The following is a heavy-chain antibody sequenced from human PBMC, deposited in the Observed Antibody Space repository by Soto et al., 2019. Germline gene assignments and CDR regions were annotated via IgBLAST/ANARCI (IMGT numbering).Heavy chain of an antibody. Sequence: EVQLLESGGGLVQPGGSLRLSCAASGFTLSSHVMRWVRQAPGKGLEWVSGISTGGGSTDYADSVKGRFTISRDNSKNTLHLQMKSLRAEDTAVYYCARSREIIASAGSFDYWGQGTLVTVSS. CDR1: GFTLSSHV. CDR2: ISTGGGST. V-gene: IGHV3-23*01. CDR3: ARSREIIASAGSFDY. J-gene: IGHJ4*02. D-gene: IGHD6-25*01.